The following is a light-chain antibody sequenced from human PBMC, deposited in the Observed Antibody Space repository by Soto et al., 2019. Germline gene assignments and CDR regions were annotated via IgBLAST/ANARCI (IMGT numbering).Light chain of an antibody. CDR3: QTWGTGPVV. V-gene: IGLV4-69*01. Sequence: QLVLTQSPSASASLGASVKRTCTLISGHISYAIAWHQQQPEKGPRYLMKLNSDGSHSKGDGIPDRFSGSSSGAERYLTISSLQYEDEADYYCQTWGTGPVVFGGGTKVTVL. CDR2: LNSDGSH. J-gene: IGLJ2*01. CDR1: SGHISYA.